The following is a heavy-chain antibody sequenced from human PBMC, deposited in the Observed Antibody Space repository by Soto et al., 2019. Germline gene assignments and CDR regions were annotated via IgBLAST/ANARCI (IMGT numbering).Heavy chain of an antibody. Sequence: EVQLVESGGGLVQPGGSLRLSCAASGFTVSRTYMSWVRQAPGKGLEWVSVIYSGGLTYYADSVKGRFTFSRDDSKTTLYLKMNSLRAEDTAVYYCARMRSSSAGRLYYYYYMDVWGKGTTVTVSS. CDR2: IYSGGLT. J-gene: IGHJ6*03. CDR3: ARMRSSSAGRLYYYYYMDV. V-gene: IGHV3-66*01. CDR1: GFTVSRTY. D-gene: IGHD6-6*01.